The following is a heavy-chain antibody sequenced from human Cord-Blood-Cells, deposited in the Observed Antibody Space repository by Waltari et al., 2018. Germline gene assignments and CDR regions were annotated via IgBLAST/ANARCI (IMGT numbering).Heavy chain of an antibody. CDR1: GFTSSSYS. CDR2: ISSSSSYI. J-gene: IGHJ2*01. Sequence: EVQLVESGGGLVKPGGSLRLSCAASGFTSSSYSMNWVRQAPGKGLEWVSSISSSSSYIYYADSVKGRFTISRDNAKNSLYLQMNSLRAEDTAVYYCARAPEGIWYFDLWGRGTLVTVSS. CDR3: ARAPEGIWYFDL. V-gene: IGHV3-21*01.